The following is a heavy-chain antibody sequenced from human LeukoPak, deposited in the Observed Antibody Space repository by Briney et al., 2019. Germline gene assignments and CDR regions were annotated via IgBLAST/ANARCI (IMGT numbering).Heavy chain of an antibody. D-gene: IGHD2-2*01. J-gene: IGHJ5*02. Sequence: PEASVKVSCKASGYTFTGYYMHWVRQAPGQGLEWMGWINPNSGGTNYAQKLQGRVTMTRDTSISTAYMELSRLRSDDTAVYYCATCSSTSCYLPYNWFDPWGQGTLVTVSS. V-gene: IGHV1-2*02. CDR3: ATCSSTSCYLPYNWFDP. CDR2: INPNSGGT. CDR1: GYTFTGYY.